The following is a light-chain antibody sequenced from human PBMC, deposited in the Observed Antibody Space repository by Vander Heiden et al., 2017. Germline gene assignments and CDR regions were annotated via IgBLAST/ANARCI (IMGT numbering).Light chain of an antibody. Sequence: SFEVTQPPSVSVSPGQPASITRFVDNLGDKYASWYQQKPGQSPVLVIYQNTRRPSGIPERFSGSNSGNTATLTISGTQAMDEADYYCQAWDTSTVVFGGGTKLTVL. V-gene: IGLV3-1*01. CDR1: NLGDKY. CDR3: QAWDTSTVV. CDR2: QNT. J-gene: IGLJ2*01.